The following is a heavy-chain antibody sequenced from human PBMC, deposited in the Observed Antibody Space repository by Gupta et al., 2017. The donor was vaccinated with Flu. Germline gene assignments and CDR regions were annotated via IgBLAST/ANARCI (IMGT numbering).Heavy chain of an antibody. V-gene: IGHV3-43*01. Sequence: QSTGKGCEWVSLIGRNGVITFNADSVKGRFTVSRDNSKNSLYLQMNSLTPVDTGIYCGGKEPYYLGVRGGMDVWGKGTTVIVSS. J-gene: IGHJ6*04. D-gene: IGHD3-3*01. CDR2: IGRNGVIT. CDR3: GKEPYYLGVRGGMDV.